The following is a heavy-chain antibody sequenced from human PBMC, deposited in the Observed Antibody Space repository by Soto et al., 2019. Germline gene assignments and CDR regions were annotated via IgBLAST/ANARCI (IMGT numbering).Heavy chain of an antibody. V-gene: IGHV4-59*08. CDR1: GGSISSYY. CDR3: ARPGSSSWADAFDI. J-gene: IGHJ3*02. D-gene: IGHD6-13*01. CDR2: IYYSGGT. Sequence: QVQLQESGPGLVKPSETLSLTCTVSGGSISSYYWSWIRQPPGKGLEWIGYIYYSGGTNYNPSLKSRVTTSVDTSKNQFSLKLSSVTAADTAVYYCARPGSSSWADAFDIWGQGTMVTVSS.